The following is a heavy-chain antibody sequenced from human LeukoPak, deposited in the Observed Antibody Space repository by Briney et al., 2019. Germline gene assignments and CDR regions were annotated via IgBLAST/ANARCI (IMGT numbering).Heavy chain of an antibody. CDR1: GGTFSSYA. CDR3: ARSTGSPGAFDI. D-gene: IGHD1-26*01. CDR2: IIPIFGTA. V-gene: IGHV1-69*13. Sequence: GASVKVSCKASGGTFSSYAISWVRQAPGQGLEWMGGIIPIFGTANYAQKFQGRVTITADESTSTAYMELSSLRSEDTAVYYCARSTGSPGAFDIWGQGTMVTVSS. J-gene: IGHJ3*02.